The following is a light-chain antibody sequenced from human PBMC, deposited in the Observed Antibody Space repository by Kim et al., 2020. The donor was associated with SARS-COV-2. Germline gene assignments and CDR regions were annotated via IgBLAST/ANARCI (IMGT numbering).Light chain of an antibody. CDR1: SSNIGAGYD. J-gene: IGLJ3*02. Sequence: QRVTISCTGSSSNIGAGYDVHWYQQLPGTAPKLLIYGNSNRPSGVPDRFSGSKSGTSASLAITGLQAEDEADYDCQSYDSSLSGSVFGGGTQLTVL. CDR2: GNS. V-gene: IGLV1-40*01. CDR3: QSYDSSLSGSV.